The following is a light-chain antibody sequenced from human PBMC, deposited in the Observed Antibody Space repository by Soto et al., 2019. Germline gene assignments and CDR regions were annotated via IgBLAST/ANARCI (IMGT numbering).Light chain of an antibody. V-gene: IGKV1-5*01. CDR1: QSISSW. Sequence: DIQMTQSPSTLSASVGGRVTITCRASQSISSWLAWYQQKPGKAPKLLIYDASSLESGVPSRFSGSGSGTEFTLTISSLQPDDFATYYCQQYNSYSVTFGGGTKVDIK. J-gene: IGKJ4*01. CDR3: QQYNSYSVT. CDR2: DAS.